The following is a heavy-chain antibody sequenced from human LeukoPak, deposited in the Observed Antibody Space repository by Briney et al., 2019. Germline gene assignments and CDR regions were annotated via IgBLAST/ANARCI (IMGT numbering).Heavy chain of an antibody. Sequence: SETLSLTCTVSGGSISSYYWNWIRQPPGKGLEWIGYIYYSGGTNYNPSLKSRVSISVDTSKNQFSLKLSSVTAADTAVYYCAGTGLGYCSGGTCYHFDYWGQGTLVTVSS. CDR2: IYYSGGT. D-gene: IGHD2-15*01. J-gene: IGHJ4*02. CDR3: AGTGLGYCSGGTCYHFDY. V-gene: IGHV4-59*08. CDR1: GGSISSYY.